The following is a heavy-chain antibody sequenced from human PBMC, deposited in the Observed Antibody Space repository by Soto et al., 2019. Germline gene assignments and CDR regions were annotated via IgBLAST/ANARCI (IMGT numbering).Heavy chain of an antibody. J-gene: IGHJ5*02. V-gene: IGHV5-10-1*01. CDR2: IDPSDSYT. CDR3: ARQPLITIFGVVSQSPLPIDP. Sequence: GESLKISCKGSGYSFTSYWISWVRQMPGKGLEWLGRIDPSDSYTNYSPSFQGHVTISADKSISTAYLQWSSLKASDTAMYYCARQPLITIFGVVSQSPLPIDPWGQGTLVTVSS. D-gene: IGHD3-3*01. CDR1: GYSFTSYW.